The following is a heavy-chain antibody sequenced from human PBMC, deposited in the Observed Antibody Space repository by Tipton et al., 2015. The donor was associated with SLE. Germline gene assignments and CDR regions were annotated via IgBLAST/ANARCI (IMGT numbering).Heavy chain of an antibody. CDR3: ARRPPSYCTNGVCEV. V-gene: IGHV4-39*02. CDR1: GASITRSTYY. Sequence: TLSLTCNVSGASITRSTYYWGWIRQPPGKGLEWIASIYYSGRTYYNPSLKSRVTISIDTSKNHFSLKLTSVTAADTAVYYCARRPPSYCTNGVCEVWGQGILVTVSS. CDR2: IYYSGRT. D-gene: IGHD2-8*01. J-gene: IGHJ4*02.